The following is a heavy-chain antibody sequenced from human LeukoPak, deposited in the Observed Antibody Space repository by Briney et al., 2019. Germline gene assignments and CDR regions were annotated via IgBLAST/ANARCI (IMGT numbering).Heavy chain of an antibody. CDR3: ARGGSQADY. CDR1: GGSGGSISSDY. J-gene: IGHJ4*02. V-gene: IGHV4-59*01. CDR2: IYYSGTT. Sequence: PSETLSLTCTGSGGSGGSISSDYWGWLRQPPGKGLEWIGYIYYSGTTNYNPSLKGRVTISVDTSKSQFSLKLNSVTAADTAVYYCARGGSQADYWGQGTLVTVSS.